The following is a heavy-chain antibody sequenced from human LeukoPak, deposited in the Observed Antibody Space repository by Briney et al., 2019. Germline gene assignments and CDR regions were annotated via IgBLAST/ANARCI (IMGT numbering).Heavy chain of an antibody. J-gene: IGHJ5*02. CDR1: GFTFSGYG. CDR3: ARASGWSTTWFDP. D-gene: IGHD6-19*01. CDR2: INSEGRTT. V-gene: IGHV3-74*01. Sequence: GGSPRLSCAASGFTFSGYGMHWVRQAPGKGLVWVAHINSEGRTTTYADSVKGRFTISRDNAKNTLYLQMNSVRAEDTAVYYCARASGWSTTWFDPWGQGTLVTVSS.